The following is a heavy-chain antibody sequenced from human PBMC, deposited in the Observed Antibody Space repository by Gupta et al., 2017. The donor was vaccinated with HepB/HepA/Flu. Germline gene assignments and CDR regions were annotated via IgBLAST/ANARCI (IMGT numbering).Heavy chain of an antibody. Sequence: QVQLVESGGGVVQPGRSLRLSCAASGFTFSSYGMHWVRQAPGKGLEWVAVIWYDGSNKYYADSVKGRFTISRDNSKNTLYLQMNSLRAEDTAVYYCARTGRYTNYYYYYGMDVWGQGTTVTVSS. V-gene: IGHV3-33*01. D-gene: IGHD3-16*02. CDR3: ARTGRYTNYYYYYGMDV. CDR2: IWYDGSNK. CDR1: GFTFSSYG. J-gene: IGHJ6*02.